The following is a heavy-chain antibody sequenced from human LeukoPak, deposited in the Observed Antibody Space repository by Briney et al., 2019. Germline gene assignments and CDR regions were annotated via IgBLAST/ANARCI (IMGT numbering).Heavy chain of an antibody. D-gene: IGHD5-18*01. CDR1: GGSISSGDFS. Sequence: SQTLSLTCAVSGGSISSGDFSWSWIRQPPGKGLEWIGYIYHSGRTFYNPSLKSRVTISVDTSKNQISLEVTSVTAADTAVYYCARDGGYGHYDYWGRGTLVTVSS. CDR3: ARDGGYGHYDY. CDR2: IYHSGRT. J-gene: IGHJ4*02. V-gene: IGHV4-30-2*01.